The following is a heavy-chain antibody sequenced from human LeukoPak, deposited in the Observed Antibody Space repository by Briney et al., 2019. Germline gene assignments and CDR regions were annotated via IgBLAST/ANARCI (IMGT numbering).Heavy chain of an antibody. J-gene: IGHJ5*02. CDR1: GFTFDDYA. V-gene: IGHV3-9*01. Sequence: PGRSLRLSCAASGFTFDDYAMHWVRQAPGKGLEWVSGISWNRGSIGYADSVKGRFTISRDNSKNTMYLQMNSLRAEDTAVYYCAKDLRFLEWLLSNWFDPWGQGTLVTVSS. D-gene: IGHD3-3*01. CDR3: AKDLRFLEWLLSNWFDP. CDR2: ISWNRGSI.